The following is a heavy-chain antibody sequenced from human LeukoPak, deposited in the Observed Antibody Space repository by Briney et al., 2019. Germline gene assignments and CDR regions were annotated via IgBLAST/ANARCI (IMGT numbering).Heavy chain of an antibody. D-gene: IGHD6-13*01. CDR3: AGSSSLGTGDY. V-gene: IGHV1-3*01. Sequence: PGASEKVSCKASGYTFTSYAMHWVRQAPGQRLEWMGWINAGNGNTKYSQKFQGRVTITRDTSASTAYMELSSLRSEDTAVYYCAGSSSLGTGDYWGQGTLVTVSS. CDR1: GYTFTSYA. CDR2: INAGNGNT. J-gene: IGHJ4*02.